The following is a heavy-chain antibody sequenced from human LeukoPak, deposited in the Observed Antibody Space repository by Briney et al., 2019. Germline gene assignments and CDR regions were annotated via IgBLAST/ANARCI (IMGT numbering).Heavy chain of an antibody. CDR3: ARTLAARDTSAYIDY. Sequence: GGSLRLSCAASGFTFSNYWMTWVRQAPGKGLEGVANRKEDGSEDNYVDSVKGRFTISRDNARNSLYLQMNSLRDEDTAVYFCARTLAARDTSAYIDYWGQGTLVTVSS. D-gene: IGHD3-22*01. CDR1: GFTFSNYW. CDR2: RKEDGSED. J-gene: IGHJ4*02. V-gene: IGHV3-7*01.